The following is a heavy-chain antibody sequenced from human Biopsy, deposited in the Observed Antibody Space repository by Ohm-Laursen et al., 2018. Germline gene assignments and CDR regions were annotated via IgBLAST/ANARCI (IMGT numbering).Heavy chain of an antibody. V-gene: IGHV3-23*01. CDR1: GFTFSSYA. CDR3: ANWNYYYDSSGPPAFDV. Sequence: SLRLSCAASGFTFSSYAMSWVRQSPGKGLEWVSSTNNNGGRTYYTDSVKGRFTISGDNSKNTLYLQMSSLRAEDTAVYYCANWNYYYDSSGPPAFDVWGQGPMVTVSS. J-gene: IGHJ3*01. CDR2: TNNNGGRT. D-gene: IGHD3-22*01.